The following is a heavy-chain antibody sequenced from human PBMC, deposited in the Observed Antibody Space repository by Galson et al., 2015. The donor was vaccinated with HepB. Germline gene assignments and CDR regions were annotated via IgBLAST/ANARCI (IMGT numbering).Heavy chain of an antibody. V-gene: IGHV1-69*04. CDR1: GGTFSSYA. CDR2: IIPILGIA. Sequence: SVKVSCKASGGTFSSYAISWVRQAPGQGLEWMGRIIPILGIANYAQKFQGRVTITADKSTSTAYMELSSLRSEDTAVYYCARATKVGAVRGGGAFDIWGQGTMVTVSS. J-gene: IGHJ3*02. D-gene: IGHD1-26*01. CDR3: ARATKVGAVRGGGAFDI.